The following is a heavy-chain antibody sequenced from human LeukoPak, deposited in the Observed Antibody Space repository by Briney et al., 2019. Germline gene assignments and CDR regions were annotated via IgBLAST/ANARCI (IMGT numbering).Heavy chain of an antibody. Sequence: GASVKVPCKASGYTFTAFYFHWVRQAPGQGLECMGWINPNNGDTRYAQNFQGRVTMTRDTSITTVYLELSSLRSDDTAIYYCAREAGDNAYDFWGPGTMVTVSS. CDR3: AREAGDNAYDF. V-gene: IGHV1-2*02. D-gene: IGHD1-14*01. CDR1: GYTFTAFY. J-gene: IGHJ3*01. CDR2: INPNNGDT.